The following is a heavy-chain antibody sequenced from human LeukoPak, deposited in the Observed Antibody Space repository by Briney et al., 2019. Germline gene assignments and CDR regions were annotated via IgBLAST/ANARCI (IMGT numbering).Heavy chain of an antibody. D-gene: IGHD6-19*01. CDR2: ISSSSIYR. V-gene: IGHV3-21*04. CDR3: AREVSVAATGWFDP. Sequence: PGGSLRLSCAASGFTFSAYSMNWVRQAPGKGLEWVSSISSSSIYRYYGDSVKGRFTISRDNAKNSLYLQMNSLRAEDTAVYYCAREVSVAATGWFDPWGQGTLVTVSS. J-gene: IGHJ5*02. CDR1: GFTFSAYS.